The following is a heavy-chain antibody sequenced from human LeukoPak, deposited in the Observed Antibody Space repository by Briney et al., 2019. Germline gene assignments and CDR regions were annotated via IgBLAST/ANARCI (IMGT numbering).Heavy chain of an antibody. D-gene: IGHD6-19*01. J-gene: IGHJ4*02. CDR1: GGSISSGGYY. CDR2: IYYGGST. CDR3: AREGDRWAAVAGTIDY. V-gene: IGHV4-31*03. Sequence: SETLSLTCTVSGGSISSGGYYWSWIRQHPGKGLEWIGYIYYGGSTYYNPSLKSRVTISVDTSKNQFSLKLSSVTAADTAVYYCAREGDRWAAVAGTIDYWGQGTLVTVSS.